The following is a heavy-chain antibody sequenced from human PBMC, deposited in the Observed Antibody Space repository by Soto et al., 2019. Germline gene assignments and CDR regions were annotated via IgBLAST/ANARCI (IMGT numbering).Heavy chain of an antibody. CDR3: ARSPGITGTRASQYAMDV. Sequence: SVKVSCKASGDTFSTFAISWVRQAPGQGLEWMGGIIPIFGTPDYTQHFPGRVTISADESTKTAYLELSSLRPEDTAVYYCARSPGITGTRASQYAMDVWGQGTTVTVSS. CDR2: IIPIFGTP. V-gene: IGHV1-69*13. CDR1: GDTFSTFA. D-gene: IGHD1-20*01. J-gene: IGHJ6*02.